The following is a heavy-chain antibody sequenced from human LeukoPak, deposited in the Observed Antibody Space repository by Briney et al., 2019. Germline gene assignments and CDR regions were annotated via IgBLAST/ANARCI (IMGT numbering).Heavy chain of an antibody. J-gene: IGHJ4*02. CDR1: GGSISNYY. CDR2: IYTSGST. V-gene: IGHV4-4*07. D-gene: IGHD3-10*01. CDR3: ARVSLVRGAPDYYFDY. Sequence: SETLSLTCTVSGGSISNYYWSWIRQSAGKGLEWIGRIYTSGSTNYNPSLKSRVTMSVDTSKNQFSLKLSSVTAADTAVYYCARVSLVRGAPDYYFDYWGQGTLVTVSS.